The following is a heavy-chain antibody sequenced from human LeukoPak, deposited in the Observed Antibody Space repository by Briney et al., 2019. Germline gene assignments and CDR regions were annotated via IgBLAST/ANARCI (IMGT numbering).Heavy chain of an antibody. CDR2: MKQDGSEK. CDR3: ARGHYYYDSGD. Sequence: PGGSLRLSCAASGFTFSGSAMHWVRQASGKGLEWVANMKQDGSEKYYVDSVKGRFTISRDNAKNSLYLQMNSLRAEDTAVYYCARGHYYYDSGDWGQGTLVTVSS. V-gene: IGHV3-7*02. CDR1: GFTFSGSA. D-gene: IGHD3-22*01. J-gene: IGHJ4*02.